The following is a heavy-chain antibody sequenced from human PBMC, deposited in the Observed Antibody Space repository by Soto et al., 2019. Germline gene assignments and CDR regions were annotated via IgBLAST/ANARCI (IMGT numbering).Heavy chain of an antibody. CDR3: ARGSWGEVLFDS. V-gene: IGHV1-18*01. CDR1: GYTFDTYG. CDR2: FKPNNGET. D-gene: IGHD3-16*01. Sequence: QLVQSGAEVKRPGASVQVSCKTSGYTFDTYGITWVRQAPGQGLEWMGWFKPNNGETKYAPNLQGRVTMTAETCTSTAYLDLWSLRSDDTAGYYCARGSWGEVLFDSWGQGTLVTVSS. J-gene: IGHJ4*02.